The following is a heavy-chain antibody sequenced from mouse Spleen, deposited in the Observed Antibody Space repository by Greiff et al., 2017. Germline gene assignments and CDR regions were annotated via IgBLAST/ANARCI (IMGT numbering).Heavy chain of an antibody. Sequence: ESGPGLVKPSQSLSLTCSVTGYSITSGYYWNWIRQFPGNKLEWMGYISYDGSNNYNPSLKNRISITRDTSKNQFFLKLNSVTTEDTATYYCARDGVNGAMDYWGQGTSVTVSS. J-gene: IGHJ4*01. CDR3: ARDGVNGAMDY. CDR1: GYSITSGYY. V-gene: IGHV3-6*01. D-gene: IGHD2-5*01. CDR2: ISYDGSN.